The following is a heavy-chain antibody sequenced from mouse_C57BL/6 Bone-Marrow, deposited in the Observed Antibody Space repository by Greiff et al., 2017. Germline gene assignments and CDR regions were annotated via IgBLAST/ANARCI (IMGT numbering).Heavy chain of an antibody. CDR3: AKREDYDGYAMDY. Sequence: VQLQQSGPGLVQPSQSLSITCTVSGFSLTSYGVHWVRQPPGKGLEWLGVIWSGGSTDSNAAFISRLSISKDNSKSQVFFKMNSLQADDTAIYYCAKREDYDGYAMDYGGQGTSVTVSS. J-gene: IGHJ4*01. CDR1: GFSLTSYG. D-gene: IGHD2-4*01. V-gene: IGHV2-4*01. CDR2: IWSGGST.